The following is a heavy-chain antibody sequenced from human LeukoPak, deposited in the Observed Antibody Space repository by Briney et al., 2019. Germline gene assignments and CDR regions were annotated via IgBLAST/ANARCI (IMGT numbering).Heavy chain of an antibody. Sequence: SETLSLTCTVSGGSISSYYWSWIRQPPGKGLEWIGYIYYSVSTNYKPSLKSRCTISVDTSKNQFSLKLSSVTAADTAVYYCARDMFGFGSGWQNGAFDIWGQGTVVTVSS. CDR1: GGSISSYY. CDR3: ARDMFGFGSGWQNGAFDI. CDR2: IYYSVST. J-gene: IGHJ3*02. V-gene: IGHV4-59*01. D-gene: IGHD6-19*01.